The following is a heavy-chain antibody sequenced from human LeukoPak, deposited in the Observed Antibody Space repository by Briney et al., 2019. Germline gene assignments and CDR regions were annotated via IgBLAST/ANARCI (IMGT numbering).Heavy chain of an antibody. CDR2: ISDSGGST. V-gene: IGHV3-23*01. D-gene: IGHD3-10*01. CDR3: AKRGVVIRLFLVGFHKEAYYFDS. Sequence: GGSLRLSCAVSGITLGNYGMSWVRQPPGKGLEWVAGISDSGGSTNYADSVKGRFTISRDTPRNTLYLQMNSLRAEDTAVYFCAKRGVVIRLFLVGFHKEAYYFDSWGQGALVTVSS. CDR1: GITLGNYG. J-gene: IGHJ4*02.